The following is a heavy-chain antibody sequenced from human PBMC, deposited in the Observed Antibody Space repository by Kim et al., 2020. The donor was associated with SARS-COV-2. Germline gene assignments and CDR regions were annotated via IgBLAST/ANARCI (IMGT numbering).Heavy chain of an antibody. CDR2: TYPGDSDT. Sequence: GESLKISCKASGYRFTNHWIGWVRQTPGKGLEWLGITYPGDSDTRYSPSFQGHVTISADKSIATAYLQWSSLKASDTAIYYCARGGEDFGHIRTGHIDYWGQGTLVTVSS. CDR1: GYRFTNHW. J-gene: IGHJ4*02. V-gene: IGHV5-51*01. D-gene: IGHD3-16*01. CDR3: ARGGEDFGHIRTGHIDY.